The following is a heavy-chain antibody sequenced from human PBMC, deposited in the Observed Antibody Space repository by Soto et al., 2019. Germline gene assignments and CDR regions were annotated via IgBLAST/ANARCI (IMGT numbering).Heavy chain of an antibody. CDR3: ARVSSSIVVVPDYGMDV. CDR1: GYTFISHG. D-gene: IGHD2-15*01. J-gene: IGHJ6*02. CDR2: ISGKNGNT. Sequence: QVQLVQSGVEVKKPGASVKVSCKASGYTFISHGISWVRQAPGQGLEWMGWISGKNGNTNYAQKLQGRVTLKTDTSTSTAYMELRSLRSDDTAVYYCARVSSSIVVVPDYGMDVWGQGTTVTVSS. V-gene: IGHV1-18*04.